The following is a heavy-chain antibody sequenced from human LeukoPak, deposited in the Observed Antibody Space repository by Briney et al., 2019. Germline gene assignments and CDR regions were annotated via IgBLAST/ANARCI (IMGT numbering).Heavy chain of an antibody. CDR2: IIPIFGTA. J-gene: IGHJ4*01. CDR3: ARGGRNYYDSSGTNIDY. D-gene: IGHD3-22*01. CDR1: GGTFSSYA. Sequence: SVKVSCKASGGTFSSYAISWVRQAPGQGLEWMGGIIPIFGTANYAQKFQGRVTITADESTSTAYMELSSLRSEDTAVYYCARGGRNYYDSSGTNIDYWGQEPWSPSPQ. V-gene: IGHV1-69*13.